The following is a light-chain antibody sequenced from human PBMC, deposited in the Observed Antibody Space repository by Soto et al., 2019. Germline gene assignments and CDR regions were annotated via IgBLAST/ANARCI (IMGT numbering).Light chain of an antibody. CDR2: ENN. Sequence: LTQPHSVSESPGKTLSISCTRSSGSIANNYVQWYQQRPGSAPTTVIYENNQRLSGVPDRFSGSTDGSSNSASLTISGLQTEDEADYYCQSYDSDFVVLGVGTTLTVL. CDR1: SGSIANNY. V-gene: IGLV6-57*04. J-gene: IGLJ2*01. CDR3: QSYDSDFVV.